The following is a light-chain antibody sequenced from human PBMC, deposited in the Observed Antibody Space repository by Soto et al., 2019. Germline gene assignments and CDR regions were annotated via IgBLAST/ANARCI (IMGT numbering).Light chain of an antibody. CDR1: QSISTW. Sequence: DIQMTQSPSTLSASVGDRVTITGRASQSISTWLAWYQQKPGKAPNLLIYDASSLQSGVPSRFSGGGSGTEFTRPSSSLQPYDFATYYCQQYNSYSLDTFGQGTKLEIK. J-gene: IGKJ1*01. CDR2: DAS. V-gene: IGKV1-5*01. CDR3: QQYNSYSLDT.